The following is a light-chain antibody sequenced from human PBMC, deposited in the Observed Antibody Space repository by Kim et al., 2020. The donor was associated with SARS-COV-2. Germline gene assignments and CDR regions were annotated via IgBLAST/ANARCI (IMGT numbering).Light chain of an antibody. CDR2: GAS. Sequence: ASPGATAPACGRAFQSFSNYLAWYQQRPGQAPRILIFGASTSATGIPARFSGSGAGTDFTLTISSLQSEDFALYYCQQYNDSPPTFGQETKVDIK. V-gene: IGKV3-15*01. CDR3: QQYNDSPPT. J-gene: IGKJ1*01. CDR1: QSFSNY.